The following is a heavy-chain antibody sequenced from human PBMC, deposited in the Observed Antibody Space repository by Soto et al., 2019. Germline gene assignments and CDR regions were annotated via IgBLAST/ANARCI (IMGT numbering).Heavy chain of an antibody. CDR2: IYHSGST. Sequence: SETLSLTCAVSGGSISSGGYSWSWIRQPPGKGLEWIGYIYHSGSTYYNTSLKSRVTISVDRSKNQFSLKLSSVSASDTALYYCAYSYGAVDYWGQGTLVTVSA. CDR3: AYSYGAVDY. J-gene: IGHJ4*02. V-gene: IGHV4-30-2*01. D-gene: IGHD5-18*01. CDR1: GGSISSGGYS.